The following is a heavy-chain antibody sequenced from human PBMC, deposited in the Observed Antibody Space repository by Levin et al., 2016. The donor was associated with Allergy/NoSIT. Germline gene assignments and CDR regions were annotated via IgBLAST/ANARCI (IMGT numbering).Heavy chain of an antibody. CDR2: ISGSGGST. CDR3: AKSLKPRSYYDSSGYWGAFDI. J-gene: IGHJ3*02. D-gene: IGHD3-22*01. V-gene: IGHV3-23*01. CDR1: GFTFSSYA. Sequence: GGSLRLSCAASGFTFSSYAMSWVRQAPGKGLEWVSAISGSGGSTYYADSVKGRFTISRDNSKNTLYLQMNSLRAEDTAVYYCAKSLKPRSYYDSSGYWGAFDIWGQGTMVTVSS.